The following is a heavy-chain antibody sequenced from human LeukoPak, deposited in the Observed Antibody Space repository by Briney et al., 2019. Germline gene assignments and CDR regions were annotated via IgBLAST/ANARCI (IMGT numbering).Heavy chain of an antibody. D-gene: IGHD2-15*01. Sequence: SETLSFTCTVSGASISESYWSWIRQPAGKGLEWIGHLYPGVTTSYNASLRSRVAMSVDTSRNEISLTLSSVTGADTAVYYCARSDCYGGNCYTFRFDRWGQGTEVVVSS. CDR3: ARSDCYGGNCYTFRFDR. CDR1: GASISESY. CDR2: LYPGVTT. V-gene: IGHV4-4*07. J-gene: IGHJ5*02.